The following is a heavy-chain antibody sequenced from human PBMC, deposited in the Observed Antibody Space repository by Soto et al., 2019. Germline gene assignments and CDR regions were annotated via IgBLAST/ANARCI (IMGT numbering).Heavy chain of an antibody. D-gene: IGHD3-10*01. CDR1: GDSISSYY. J-gene: IGHJ6*02. CDR3: ARDTGSGSYYYYGMDV. Sequence: SETLSLTCTVSGDSISSYYWNWIRPPPGKVLEWIGYINYSGSTNYNPSLKSRVTTSVDTSKNQFSLKLSSVTAADTAVYYCARDTGSGSYYYYGMDVWSQGTTVT. V-gene: IGHV4-59*01. CDR2: INYSGST.